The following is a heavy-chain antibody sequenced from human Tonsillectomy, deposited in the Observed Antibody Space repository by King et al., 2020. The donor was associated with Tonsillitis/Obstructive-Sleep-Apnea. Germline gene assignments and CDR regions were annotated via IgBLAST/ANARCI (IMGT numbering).Heavy chain of an antibody. CDR3: ARGPPGYCSGDSCYSGYYFDY. V-gene: IGHV3-53*01. J-gene: IGHJ4*02. Sequence: VQLVESGGGLIQPGGSLRLSCAASGFSVSNHYMSWVRQAPGKGLERVSLIYTGGSTYYADSMKGRFTLSSDNSKNTLYLQMNSLRAEDTAVFYCARGPPGYCSGDSCYSGYYFDYWGQGTLVTVSS. D-gene: IGHD2-15*01. CDR1: GFSVSNHY. CDR2: IYTGGST.